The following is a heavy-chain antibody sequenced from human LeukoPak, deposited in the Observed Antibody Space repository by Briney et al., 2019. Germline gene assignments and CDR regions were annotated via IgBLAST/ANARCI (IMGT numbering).Heavy chain of an antibody. CDR1: GFTFSSNA. CDR2: ISVTGDIT. J-gene: IGHJ4*02. CDR3: AKSHITRYPLQYYFDL. Sequence: GGSLRLSCAASGFTFSSNAMSWLRQTPQKGLEWVSGISVTGDITYYADSVKGRFTIARDNSRTTLYLQLNSPRADDTAVYYCAKSHITRYPLQYYFDLWGQGAQVIVSS. D-gene: IGHD2-21*01. V-gene: IGHV3-23*01.